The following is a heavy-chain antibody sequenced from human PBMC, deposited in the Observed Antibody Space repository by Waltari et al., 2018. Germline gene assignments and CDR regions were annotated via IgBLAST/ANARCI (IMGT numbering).Heavy chain of an antibody. CDR3: ARGHGGSYYVFDY. CDR2: IYYSGST. V-gene: IGHV4-59*11. J-gene: IGHJ4*02. D-gene: IGHD1-26*01. CDR1: GGSFSSHF. Sequence: QVQLQESGPGLVKPSETLSLTCTVSGGSFSSHFWSWFRQPTGKGLEWLGYIYYSGSTDYNPSLKSRVTISVDTSKNQFSLKLSSVTAADTAVYYCARGHGGSYYVFDYWGQGTLVTVSS.